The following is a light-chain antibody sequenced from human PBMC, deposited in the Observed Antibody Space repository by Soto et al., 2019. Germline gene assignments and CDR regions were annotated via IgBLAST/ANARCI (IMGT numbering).Light chain of an antibody. CDR1: QSVGSSY. Sequence: PCPLGLSRVAGDISSGGASQSVGSSYLAWYQQKPGQAPRFRVYGGSSRATGISAWLRGSGSGIDFALTICGPECSDVGVNLCQGDGSLKMFGQGTKVDI. CDR2: GGS. J-gene: IGKJ2*01. CDR3: QGDGSLKM. V-gene: IGKV3-20*01.